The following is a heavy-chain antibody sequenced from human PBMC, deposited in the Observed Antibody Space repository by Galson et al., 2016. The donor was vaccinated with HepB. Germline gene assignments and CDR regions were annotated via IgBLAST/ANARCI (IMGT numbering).Heavy chain of an antibody. CDR3: SRGQGGFEGFVH. CDR2: LDGSGTWQ. CDR1: AFRFSDYR. D-gene: IGHD3-10*01. Sequence: SLRLSCAGSAFRFSDYRMNWFRRAPGKGLEWISSLDGSGTWQHSSESLKGRFTISSDNGENTLFLQMNSLTPQDTAVYYCSRGQGGFEGFVHWGQGTLVTVS. J-gene: IGHJ5*02. V-gene: IGHV3-21*01.